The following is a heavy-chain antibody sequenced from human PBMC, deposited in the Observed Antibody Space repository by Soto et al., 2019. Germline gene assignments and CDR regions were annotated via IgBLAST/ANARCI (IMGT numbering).Heavy chain of an antibody. J-gene: IGHJ6*03. CDR3: AKHGFYSMDV. Sequence: QVQLQESGPGLVTPSGTLSLTCAVSGGSITTTDWWSWVRQPPGKGLEWIGEVYHSGSTNYNPSLKARATLLVDKPKNQFTLKMSSVTAADTAVYYCAKHGFYSMDVWGRGTTVTVS. CDR2: VYHSGST. CDR1: GGSITTTDW. V-gene: IGHV4-4*02.